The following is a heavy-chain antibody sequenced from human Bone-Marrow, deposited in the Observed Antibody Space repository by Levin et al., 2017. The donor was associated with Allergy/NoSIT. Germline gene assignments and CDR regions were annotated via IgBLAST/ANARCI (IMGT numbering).Heavy chain of an antibody. V-gene: IGHV3-23*01. J-gene: IGHJ4*02. D-gene: IGHD3-10*01. CDR3: AKDRDFSGSGSLGN. CDR2: ISGSGDST. CDR1: GFTFSNYA. Sequence: GGSLRLSCAASGFTFSNYAMSWVRQAPGKGLEWVSGISGSGDSTYDGDSVKGRFTISRDNSKNTLYLQMNSLRAEDTAVYYCAKDRDFSGSGSLGNWGQGTLVTVSS.